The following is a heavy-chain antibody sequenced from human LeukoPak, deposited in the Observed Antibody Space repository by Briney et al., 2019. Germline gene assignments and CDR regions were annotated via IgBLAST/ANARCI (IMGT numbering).Heavy chain of an antibody. CDR3: ASQVTGEVDY. CDR2: IYHSGST. Sequence: SETLSLTCAVSGYSISSGYYWGWIRQPPGKGLEWIGSIYHSGSTYYNPSLKSRVTISVDTSKNQFSLKLSSVTAADTAVYYCASQVTGEVDYWGQGTLVTVSS. J-gene: IGHJ4*02. V-gene: IGHV4-38-2*01. CDR1: GYSISSGYY. D-gene: IGHD7-27*01.